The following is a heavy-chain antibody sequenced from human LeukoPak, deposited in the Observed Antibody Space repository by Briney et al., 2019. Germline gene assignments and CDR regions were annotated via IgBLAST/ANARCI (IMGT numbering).Heavy chain of an antibody. D-gene: IGHD3-3*01. V-gene: IGHV3-30*01. CDR2: ISYDGSNK. J-gene: IGHJ5*02. Sequence: PGRSLRLSCAASGFTFSSYAMHWVRQAPGKGLEWVAVISYDGSNKYYADSVKGRFTISRDNSKNTLYLQMNSLRAEDTAVYYCARESYGDYDFWSGYYGNWFDPWGQGTLVTVSS. CDR3: ARESYGDYDFWSGYYGNWFDP. CDR1: GFTFSSYA.